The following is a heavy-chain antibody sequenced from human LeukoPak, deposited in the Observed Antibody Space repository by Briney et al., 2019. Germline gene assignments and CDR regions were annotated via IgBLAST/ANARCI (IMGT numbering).Heavy chain of an antibody. J-gene: IGHJ6*03. V-gene: IGHV4-39*07. D-gene: IGHD2-8*01. Sequence: TSETLSLTCTVSGGSISSSSYYWGWIRQPPGKGLEWIGSIYYSGSTYYNPSLKSRVTISVDTSKNQFSLKLSSVTAADTAVYYCARDSNGDRVMAYYYYYYMDVWGKGTTVTVSS. CDR1: GGSISSSSYY. CDR2: IYYSGST. CDR3: ARDSNGDRVMAYYYYYYMDV.